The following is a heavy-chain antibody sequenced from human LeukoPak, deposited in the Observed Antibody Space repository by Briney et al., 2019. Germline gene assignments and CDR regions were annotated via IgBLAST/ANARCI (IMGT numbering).Heavy chain of an antibody. V-gene: IGHV3-15*01. Sequence: GGSLRLSCAASGFTFSNAWMSWVRQAPGKGLEWVCRIRSRTDGGTTDYAAPVKGRFTISRDDSKNTLYLQMNSLKTDDTAVYYCTTGITIFGVVTARDYWGQGPLVTVYS. CDR2: IRSRTDGGTT. CDR1: GFTFSNAW. D-gene: IGHD3-3*01. CDR3: TTGITIFGVVTARDY. J-gene: IGHJ4*02.